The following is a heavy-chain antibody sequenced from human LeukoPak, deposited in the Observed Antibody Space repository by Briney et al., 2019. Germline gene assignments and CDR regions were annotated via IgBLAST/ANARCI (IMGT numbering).Heavy chain of an antibody. V-gene: IGHV4-39*01. D-gene: IGHD3-22*01. CDR2: IYYSGNT. CDR3: ARQHLVVIPYFDY. CDR1: GVSISSSNSY. J-gene: IGHJ4*02. Sequence: SETLSLTCTVSGVSISSSNSYWGWIRQPPGKGLEWIGSIYYSGNTYYNASLKSQVSISIDTSKNQFSLKLSSVTAADTAVYYCARQHLVVIPYFDYWGQGTLVTVSS.